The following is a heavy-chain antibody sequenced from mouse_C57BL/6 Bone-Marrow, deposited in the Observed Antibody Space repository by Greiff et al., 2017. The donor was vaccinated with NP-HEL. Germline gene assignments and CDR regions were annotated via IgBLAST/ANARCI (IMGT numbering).Heavy chain of an antibody. J-gene: IGHJ3*01. V-gene: IGHV1-64*01. CDR3: ARRQLRAWFAY. CDR2: IHPNSGST. Sequence: QVQLQQPGAELVKPGASVKLSCKASGYTFTSYWMHWVKQRPGQGLEWIGMIHPNSGSTNYNEKFKSKATLTVDKSSSTAYMQLSSRTSEDSAVYYCARRQLRAWFAYWCQGTLVTVSA. CDR1: GYTFTSYW. D-gene: IGHD3-2*02.